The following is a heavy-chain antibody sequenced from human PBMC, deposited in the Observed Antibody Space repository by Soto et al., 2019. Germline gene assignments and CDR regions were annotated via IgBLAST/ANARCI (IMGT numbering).Heavy chain of an antibody. CDR1: GGSFSGYY. V-gene: IGHV4-34*01. Sequence: SETLSLTCAVYGGSFSGYYWSWICQPPGKGLEWIGEINHSGSTNYNPSLKSRVTISVDTSKNQFSLKLSSVTAADTAVYYCARGKLSDYVWGSYRYHFDYWGQGTVVTVSS. CDR2: INHSGST. D-gene: IGHD3-16*02. J-gene: IGHJ4*02. CDR3: ARGKLSDYVWGSYRYHFDY.